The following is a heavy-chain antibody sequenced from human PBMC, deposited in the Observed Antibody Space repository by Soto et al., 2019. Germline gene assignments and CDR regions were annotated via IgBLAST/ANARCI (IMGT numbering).Heavy chain of an antibody. D-gene: IGHD3-22*01. CDR2: IYYSGST. CDR3: ARSIRITMIVVVKDNWFDP. J-gene: IGHJ5*02. CDR1: GGSISSSSYY. V-gene: IGHV4-39*01. Sequence: QLQLQESGPGLVKPSETLSLTCTVSGGSISSSSYYWGWIRQPPGKGLEWIGSIYYSGSTYYNPSLKRRVTISVDTSKNQFSLKLSSVTAADTAVYYCARSIRITMIVVVKDNWFDPWGQGTLVTVSS.